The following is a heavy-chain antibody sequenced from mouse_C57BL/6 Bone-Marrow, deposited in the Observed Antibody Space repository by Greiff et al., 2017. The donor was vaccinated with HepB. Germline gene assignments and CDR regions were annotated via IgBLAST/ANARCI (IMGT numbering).Heavy chain of an antibody. D-gene: IGHD2-5*01. V-gene: IGHV1-62-2*01. CDR1: GYTFTEYT. J-gene: IGHJ2*01. CDR3: ARHEKGGVYYSNYEGVFDY. Sequence: VQLQQSGAELVKPGASVKLSCKASGYTFTEYTIHWVKQRSGQGIEWIGWFYPGSGSIKYNEKFKDKATLTADKSSSTVYMELSRVTSEDSAVYFWARHEKGGVYYSNYEGVFDYWGQGTTLTVSS. CDR2: FYPGSGSI.